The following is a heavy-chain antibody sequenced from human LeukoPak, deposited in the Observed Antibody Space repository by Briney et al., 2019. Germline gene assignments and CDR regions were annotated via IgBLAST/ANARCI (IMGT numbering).Heavy chain of an antibody. CDR3: ARGMIGISTFRFDY. CDR1: GGSFSGYY. Sequence: SETLSLTCAVYGGSFSGYYWSWIRQPPGKGLEWIGEINHSGSTNYNPSLKSRVTISVDTSKNQFSLKLSSVTAADTAVYYCARGMIGISTFRFDYWGQGTLVTASS. V-gene: IGHV4-34*01. D-gene: IGHD3-16*01. CDR2: INHSGST. J-gene: IGHJ4*02.